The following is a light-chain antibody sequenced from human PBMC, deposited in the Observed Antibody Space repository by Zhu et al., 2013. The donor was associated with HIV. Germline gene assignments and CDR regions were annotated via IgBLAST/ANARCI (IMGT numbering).Light chain of an antibody. CDR3: QQYDRYSYI. CDR1: ESLIYGDGDTY. J-gene: IGKJ2*01. V-gene: IGKV2-30*01. CDR2: KVS. Sequence: DVVMTQSPLSLPVTLGQSASISCRSGESLIYGDGDTYLHWFHQRPGQSPRRLIHKVSKRDSGVPSRFSGSGSGRDFTLTITRVQPDDFATYFCQQYDRYSYIFGLGTKLEIK.